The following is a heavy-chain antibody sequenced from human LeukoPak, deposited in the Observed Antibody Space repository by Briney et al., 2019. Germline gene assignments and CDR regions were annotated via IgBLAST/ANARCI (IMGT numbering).Heavy chain of an antibody. CDR1: GFTFSSHG. J-gene: IGHJ5*02. V-gene: IGHV3-7*01. CDR3: ARAMT. Sequence: GGSLRLSCAASGFTFSSHGMHWVRQAPGKGLEWVANIKPDGSDKAYVDSVKGRFTISRDNTKNSLYLQMSSLRAEDTAVYYCARAMTWGQGTLVSVSS. CDR2: IKPDGSDK.